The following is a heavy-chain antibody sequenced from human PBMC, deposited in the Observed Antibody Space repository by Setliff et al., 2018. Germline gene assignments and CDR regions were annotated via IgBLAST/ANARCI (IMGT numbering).Heavy chain of an antibody. V-gene: IGHV3-23*05. CDR1: GFTFSNYA. Sequence: GESLKISCAASGFTFSNYAISWVRQAPGKGLEWVSAISSDGTTHYADSVKGRFTISRDNSQNTLYLQLSSLRAEDTAVYFCAKEVPYNDGFIYLDYWGQGTPVTVSS. CDR3: AKEVPYNDGFIYLDY. J-gene: IGHJ4*02. D-gene: IGHD3-16*01. CDR2: ISSDGTT.